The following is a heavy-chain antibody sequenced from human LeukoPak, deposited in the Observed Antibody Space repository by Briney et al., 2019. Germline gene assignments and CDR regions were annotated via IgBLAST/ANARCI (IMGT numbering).Heavy chain of an antibody. V-gene: IGHV1-46*01. J-gene: IGHJ4*02. CDR3: ARYGGGYSGPIYFDY. CDR1: GYTFTSYY. CDR2: INPSSGST. D-gene: IGHD5-12*01. Sequence: ASVKVSCKASGYTFTSYYMHWVRQAPGQGLEWMGIINPSSGSTSYAQKFQGRVTMTRDTSTSTVYMELSSLRSEDTAVYYCARYGGGYSGPIYFDYWGQGTLVTVSS.